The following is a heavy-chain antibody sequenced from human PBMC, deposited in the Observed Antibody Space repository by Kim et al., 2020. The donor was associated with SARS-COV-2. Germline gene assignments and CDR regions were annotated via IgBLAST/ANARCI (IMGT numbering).Heavy chain of an antibody. V-gene: IGHV1-3*01. J-gene: IGHJ6*02. CDR2: INAGNGNT. CDR1: GYTFTSYA. Sequence: ASVKVSCKASGYTFTSYAMHWVRQAPGQRLEWMGWINAGNGNTKYSQKFQGRVTITRDTSASTAYMELSSLRSEDTAVYYCASSQVATWMVTAIPQRSYYYGMDVWGQGTTVTVSS. D-gene: IGHD2-21*02. CDR3: ASSQVATWMVTAIPQRSYYYGMDV.